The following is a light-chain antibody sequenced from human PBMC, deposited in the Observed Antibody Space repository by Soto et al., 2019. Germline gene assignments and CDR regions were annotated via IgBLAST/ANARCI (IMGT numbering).Light chain of an antibody. V-gene: IGLV2-14*01. J-gene: IGLJ1*01. CDR3: SSYTSSSTLV. CDR1: SSDVGGYKY. CDR2: EVS. Sequence: QSVLTQPASVSGSPGQSITISCTGTSSDVGGYKYVSWYQQHPGKAPKLMIYEVSNRPSGVSNRFSGSKSGNTASLTISGLPAEDEADYYCSSYTSSSTLVFGTGTKVTVL.